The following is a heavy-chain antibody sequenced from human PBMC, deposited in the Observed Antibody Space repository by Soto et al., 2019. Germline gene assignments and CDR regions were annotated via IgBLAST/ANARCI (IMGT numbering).Heavy chain of an antibody. CDR1: GDTFASCG. CDR3: ARDPGPWVHFDY. D-gene: IGHD1-26*01. Sequence: GASVKVSCKASGDTFASCGSSWVRQAPGQGLERMGWISAYNGNTNYAQKLQGRVTMTTDTSTSTAYMELRSLRSDDTAVYYCARDPGPWVHFDYWGQGTLVTVSS. J-gene: IGHJ4*02. V-gene: IGHV1-18*01. CDR2: ISAYNGNT.